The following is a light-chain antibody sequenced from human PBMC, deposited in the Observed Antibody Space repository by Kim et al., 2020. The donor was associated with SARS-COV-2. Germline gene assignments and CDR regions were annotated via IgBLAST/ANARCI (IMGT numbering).Light chain of an antibody. CDR3: QSYDNSLSGYV. Sequence: QRVTISCTGSSSNIGSRYDVSWYQQLPGTAPKLHISANNTRPSGVPDRFSGSRSGTSASLAITGLQAEDEADYYCQSYDNSLSGYVFGTGTKVSVL. J-gene: IGLJ1*01. V-gene: IGLV1-40*01. CDR2: ANN. CDR1: SSNIGSRYD.